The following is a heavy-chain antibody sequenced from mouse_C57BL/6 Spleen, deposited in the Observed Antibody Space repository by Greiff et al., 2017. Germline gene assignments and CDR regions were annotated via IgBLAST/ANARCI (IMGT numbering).Heavy chain of an antibody. CDR2: IDPSDSYT. Sequence: QVQLQQPGAELVRPGTSVKLSCKASGYTFPSYWMHWVKQRPGQGLEWIGVIDPSDSYTNYNQKFKGKATLTVDTSSSTAHMQLSSLTSEDSAVYYCARADGYFYFDYWGQGTTLTVSS. J-gene: IGHJ2*01. D-gene: IGHD2-3*01. CDR3: ARADGYFYFDY. V-gene: IGHV1-59*01. CDR1: GYTFPSYW.